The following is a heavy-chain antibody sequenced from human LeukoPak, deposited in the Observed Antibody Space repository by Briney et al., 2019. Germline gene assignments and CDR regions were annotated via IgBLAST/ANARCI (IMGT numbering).Heavy chain of an antibody. CDR2: IWYDGSNK. Sequence: GGSLRLSCAASGFTFSSYGMHWVRQAPGKGLEWVAVIWYDGSNKYYADSVKGRFTISRDNSKSTLYLQMNSLRAEDTAVYYWARGSYGDYVGVYFDYGGQGTLAT. J-gene: IGHJ4*02. CDR3: ARGSYGDYVGVYFDY. V-gene: IGHV3-33*01. D-gene: IGHD4-17*01. CDR1: GFTFSSYG.